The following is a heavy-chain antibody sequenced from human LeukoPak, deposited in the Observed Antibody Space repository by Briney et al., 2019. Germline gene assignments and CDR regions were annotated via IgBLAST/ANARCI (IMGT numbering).Heavy chain of an antibody. CDR2: IIPIFGTA. J-gene: IGHJ3*02. CDR1: GGTFSSYA. D-gene: IGHD2-2*02. Sequence: ASVKVSCKASGGTFSSYAISWVRQAPGQGLEWMGGIIPIFGTANYAQKFQGRVTITADESTSTAYMELSSLRSEDTAVYYCARGRGYCSSTSCYKGEAFDIWGQGTMVTVSS. V-gene: IGHV1-69*13. CDR3: ARGRGYCSSTSCYKGEAFDI.